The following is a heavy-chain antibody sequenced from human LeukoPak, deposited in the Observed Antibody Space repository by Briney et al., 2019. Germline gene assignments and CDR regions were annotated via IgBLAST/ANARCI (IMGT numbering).Heavy chain of an antibody. CDR1: GFTFSSYW. V-gene: IGHV3-23*01. CDR2: LTGNGGRT. D-gene: IGHD6-19*01. J-gene: IGHJ4*02. Sequence: PGGSLRLSCAASGFTFSSYWMSWVRQAPGKGLEWVSVLTGNGGRTYYADSVKGRFTISRDSSQNTLYLQMNSLRAEDTAVYYCATVGSSGWYYFDYWGQGTLVTVSS. CDR3: ATVGSSGWYYFDY.